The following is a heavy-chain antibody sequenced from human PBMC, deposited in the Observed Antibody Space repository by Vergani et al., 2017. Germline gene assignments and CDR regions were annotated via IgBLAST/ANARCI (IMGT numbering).Heavy chain of an antibody. J-gene: IGHJ6*02. CDR1: DSSIMTNPY. D-gene: IGHD3-10*01. V-gene: IGHV4-38-2*01. CDR2: IHLSGDT. CDR3: AKPRGSGGFFPSSYFYGMDV. Sequence: QVQLQESGPGLVKPSETLTLTCDVSDSSIMTNPYWGWFRQSPGKGLEWIGCIHLSGDTPYNSSHKSRVSISIVSSSKFSLSLTSVTAADTAIAYCAKPRGSGGFFPSSYFYGMDVWGHGTTVTVSS.